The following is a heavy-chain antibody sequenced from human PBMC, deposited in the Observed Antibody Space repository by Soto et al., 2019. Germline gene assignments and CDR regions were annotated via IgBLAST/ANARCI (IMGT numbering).Heavy chain of an antibody. CDR3: ARKVKGVTSFDY. J-gene: IGHJ4*02. CDR1: GFTALSYA. V-gene: IGHV1-3*01. CDR2: LNGGVDGT. Sequence: QVRLIQSGPEMMQPGASVRVSCKASGFTALSYAFHWVRQAPGQGPEWLGWLNGGVDGTSYSQRFQGRVTISRDTSTNTVYLEVTSLTSEDTAVYYCARKVKGVTSFDYWGQGTLVTVSS. D-gene: IGHD3-10*01.